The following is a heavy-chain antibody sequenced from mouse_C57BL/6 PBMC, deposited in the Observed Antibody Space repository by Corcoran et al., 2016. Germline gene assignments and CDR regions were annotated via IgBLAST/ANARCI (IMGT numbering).Heavy chain of an antibody. CDR3: ARCDYDLPYFDY. V-gene: IGHV9-3*01. D-gene: IGHD2-4*01. CDR2: INTYSGVP. CDR1: GYTFTNYG. Sequence: QIQLVQSGPELKKPGETVKISCKASGYTFTNYGMSWVKQAPGKGLKWMGWINTYSGVPTYADDFKGRFAFSLETSASTAYLQINNLKNEDTATYFCARCDYDLPYFDYWGQGTTLTVSS. J-gene: IGHJ2*01.